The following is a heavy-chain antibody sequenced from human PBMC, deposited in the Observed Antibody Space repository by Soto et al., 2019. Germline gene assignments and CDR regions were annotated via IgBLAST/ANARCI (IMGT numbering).Heavy chain of an antibody. D-gene: IGHD2-8*01. Sequence: QVQLVQSGAEVKKPGSSVKVSCKASGGTFSSYAISWVRQAPGQGLEWMGGIIPIFGTANYAQKFQGRVTITADESTSTAYMELSSLRSEDTAVYYCALDIVLMVYARRGFGYGMDVWGQGTTVTVSS. CDR3: ALDIVLMVYARRGFGYGMDV. CDR1: GGTFSSYA. V-gene: IGHV1-69*12. CDR2: IIPIFGTA. J-gene: IGHJ6*02.